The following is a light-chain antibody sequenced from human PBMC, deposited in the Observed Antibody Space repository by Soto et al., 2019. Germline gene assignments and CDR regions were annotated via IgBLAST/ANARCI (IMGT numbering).Light chain of an antibody. J-gene: IGKJ1*01. CDR2: DAS. CDR1: QSVRNY. CDR3: QQRTDRPPWT. Sequence: EIVLTQSPATLSLSPGETATLSCRASQSVRNYLAWYQQKPGQAPRLLIFDASQRATGIPARFRGSGSGTDFTLSISSLEPEDFAVYYCQQRTDRPPWTFGQGTKVESK. V-gene: IGKV3-11*01.